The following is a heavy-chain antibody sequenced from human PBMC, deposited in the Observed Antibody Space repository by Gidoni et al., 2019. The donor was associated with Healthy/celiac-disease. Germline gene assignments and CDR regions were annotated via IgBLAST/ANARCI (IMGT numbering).Heavy chain of an antibody. CDR1: GFTFSSYS. Sequence: EVQLVESGGGMVKPGGSLRLSCAASGFTFSSYSMNWVRQAPGKGLEWVSSISSSSSYIYYADSVKGRFTISRDNAKNSLYLQMNSLRAEDTAVYYCARTMGIAVAGPSPFDYWGQGTLVTVSS. CDR3: ARTMGIAVAGPSPFDY. J-gene: IGHJ4*02. D-gene: IGHD6-19*01. V-gene: IGHV3-21*01. CDR2: ISSSSSYI.